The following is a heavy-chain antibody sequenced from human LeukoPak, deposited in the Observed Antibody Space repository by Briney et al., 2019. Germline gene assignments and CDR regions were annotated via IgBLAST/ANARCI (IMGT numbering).Heavy chain of an antibody. D-gene: IGHD6-6*01. J-gene: IGHJ4*02. V-gene: IGHV3-48*03. CDR2: ISSSGSTI. CDR3: TTVDSSSFH. CDR1: GFTFSSYE. Sequence: PGGSLRLSCAASGFTFSSYEMNWVRQAPGKGLEWVSYISSSGSTIYYADSVKGRFTISRDDSKNTLYLQMNSLKTEDTAVYYCTTVDSSSFHWGQGTLVTVSS.